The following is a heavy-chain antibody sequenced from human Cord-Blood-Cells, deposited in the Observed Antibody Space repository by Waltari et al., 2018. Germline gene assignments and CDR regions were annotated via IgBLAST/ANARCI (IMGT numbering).Heavy chain of an antibody. CDR1: GYSISSGYY. CDR3: ARDRVVPAATVFDY. J-gene: IGHJ4*02. Sequence: QVQLQESGPGLVKPSETLSLTCAVSGYSISSGYYWGWIRQPPGKGLEWIGSIYHSGSTYSNPSRKSRVTISVDTSKNQFSLKLSSVTAADTAVYYCARDRVVPAATVFDYWGQGTLVTVSS. D-gene: IGHD2-2*01. V-gene: IGHV4-38-2*02. CDR2: IYHSGST.